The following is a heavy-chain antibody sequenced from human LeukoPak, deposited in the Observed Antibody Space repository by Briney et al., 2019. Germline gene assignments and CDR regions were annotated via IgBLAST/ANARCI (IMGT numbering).Heavy chain of an antibody. D-gene: IGHD3-9*01. V-gene: IGHV3-48*02. CDR2: ISSSSSTI. CDR1: GFTFSSYS. CDR3: ALGGILTGYYYYYGMDV. Sequence: GGSLRLSCAASGFTFSSYSMNWVRQAPGKGLEWVSYISSSSSTIYYTDSVKGRFTISRDNAKNSLYLQMNGLRDEDTAVYYCALGGILTGYYYYYGMDVWGQGTTVTVSS. J-gene: IGHJ6*02.